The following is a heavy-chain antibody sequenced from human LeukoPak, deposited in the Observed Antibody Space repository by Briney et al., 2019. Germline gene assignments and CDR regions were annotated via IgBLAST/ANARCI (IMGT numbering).Heavy chain of an antibody. D-gene: IGHD6-19*01. J-gene: IGHJ4*02. CDR1: GFTFSKYW. CDR2: INTDGTVP. CDR3: ATKQWLAPPPDS. V-gene: IGHV3-74*01. Sequence: GGSLRLSCAASGFTFSKYWMLWVRHAPGKGLESVSRINTDGTVPTYADSVKGRFTVSRDNADNTIVLQMNSVRDEDTAVYYCATKQWLAPPPDSWGQGTPVTVSS.